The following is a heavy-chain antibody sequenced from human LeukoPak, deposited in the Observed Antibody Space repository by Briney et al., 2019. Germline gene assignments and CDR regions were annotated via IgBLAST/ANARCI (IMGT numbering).Heavy chain of an antibody. CDR3: ARARGTSSGFNWFDP. D-gene: IGHD1/OR15-1a*01. CDR2: ITSSGAAI. V-gene: IGHV3-48*03. CDR1: GSTLSNYE. Sequence: GGSLRLSCAASGSTLSNYEMNWVRQAPGKGLEVISYITSSGAAIYADSVKGRFTVSRDNAKNSVNLQMNSLRGEDTGIYYCARARGTSSGFNWFDPWGQGTLVTVSS. J-gene: IGHJ5*02.